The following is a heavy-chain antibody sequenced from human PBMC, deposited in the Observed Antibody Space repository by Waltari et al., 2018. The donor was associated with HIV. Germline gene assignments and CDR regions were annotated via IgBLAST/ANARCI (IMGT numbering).Heavy chain of an antibody. CDR1: GGTFSSYA. D-gene: IGHD3-3*01. CDR3: ARRRVVISSLDYYYYGMDV. J-gene: IGHJ6*02. Sequence: QVQLVQSGAEVKKPGSSVKVSCKASGGTFSSYAISWVRQAPGQGLEWMGGIIPIFSTANDAQKVQGRVTITADKSTSTAYMELSSRRSEDTAVYYCARRRVVISSLDYYYYGMDVWGQGTTVTVSS. CDR2: IIPIFSTA. V-gene: IGHV1-69*06.